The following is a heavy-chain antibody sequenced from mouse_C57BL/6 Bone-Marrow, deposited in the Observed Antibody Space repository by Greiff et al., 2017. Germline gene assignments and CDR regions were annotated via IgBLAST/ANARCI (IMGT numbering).Heavy chain of an antibody. Sequence: VKLMESGPELVKPGASVKISCKASGYAFSSSWMNWVKQRPGTGLEWIGRIYPGDGDTNYNGKFKGKATLTADKSSSTAYMQLSRLTSEDSAVYFCPRGGWLRYFDVWGTGTTVTVSS. J-gene: IGHJ1*03. CDR3: PRGGWLRYFDV. CDR1: GYAFSSSW. V-gene: IGHV1-82*01. D-gene: IGHD2-3*01. CDR2: IYPGDGDT.